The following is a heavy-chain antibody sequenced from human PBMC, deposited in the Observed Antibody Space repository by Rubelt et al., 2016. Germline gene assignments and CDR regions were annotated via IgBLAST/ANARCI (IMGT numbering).Heavy chain of an antibody. J-gene: IGHJ6*02. V-gene: IGHV4-39*01. Sequence: QLLLQESGPGLVKPSETLSLTCTVSGGSISSSSYYWGWIRQPPGKGLEWIGSIYYSGSTYYNPSLQSRVTISVDTSKNQFALKLSAVTAADTAVEYCARHGRAAARYYVWGQGTTVTVSS. CDR3: ARHGRAAARYYV. D-gene: IGHD6-13*01. CDR2: IYYSGST. CDR1: GGSISSSSYY.